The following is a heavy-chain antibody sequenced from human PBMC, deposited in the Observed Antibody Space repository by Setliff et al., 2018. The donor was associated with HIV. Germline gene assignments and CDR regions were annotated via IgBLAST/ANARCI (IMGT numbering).Heavy chain of an antibody. CDR1: GGSISDNKYY. J-gene: IGHJ5*02. CDR2: IYHTGKT. D-gene: IGHD3-22*01. V-gene: IGHV4-39*07. Sequence: SETLSLTCSVSGGSISDNKYYWSWIRQPPGKGLEWTGSIYHTGKTYYNSALKNRVAISVDTSKNQFSLELSSVTAADTAVYYCASRVYYYDESRILREEGFVPWGQGTLVTVSS. CDR3: ASRVYYYDESRILREEGFVP.